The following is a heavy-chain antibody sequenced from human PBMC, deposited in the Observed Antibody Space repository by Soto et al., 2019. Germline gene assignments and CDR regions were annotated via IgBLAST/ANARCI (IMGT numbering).Heavy chain of an antibody. J-gene: IGHJ6*02. CDR2: VSNDGNNE. CDR3: ARDQEAGNCGGASCWFYHGMDV. CDR1: GFTFSDYT. Sequence: EQLVESGGGVVQPGRSLRLSCAASGFTFSDYTMNWVRQSPGKGLEWVAVVSNDGNNEYYAASVKGRFTISRDNSKNTLYLQVNSLRAEDTAVYYCARDQEAGNCGGASCWFYHGMDVWGQGTTVTVSS. D-gene: IGHD2-15*01. V-gene: IGHV3-30*14.